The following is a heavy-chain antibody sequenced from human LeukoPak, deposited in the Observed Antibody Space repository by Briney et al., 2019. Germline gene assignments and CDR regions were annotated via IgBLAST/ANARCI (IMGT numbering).Heavy chain of an antibody. CDR3: VRGYSFGPYDMDV. D-gene: IGHD2-15*01. CDR2: ISDSGGST. V-gene: IGHV3-64D*09. Sequence: GGSLRLSCSASGFPFSSYAMHWVRQAPGKGLEYVSAISDSGGSTYYADSVKGRFTISRDNSKNTLYLQMSSLRAEDTAVYFCVRGYSFGPYDMDVWGQGTTVTVCS. CDR1: GFPFSSYA. J-gene: IGHJ6*02.